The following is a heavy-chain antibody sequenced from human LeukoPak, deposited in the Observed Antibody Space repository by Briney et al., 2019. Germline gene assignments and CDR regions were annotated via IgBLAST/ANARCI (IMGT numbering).Heavy chain of an antibody. D-gene: IGHD1-26*01. CDR2: IFYSGST. V-gene: IGHV4-59*01. J-gene: IGHJ4*02. Sequence: SETLSLTCPVSGGSISSYYWSWIRQPPGKGLEWIGYIFYSGSTNYNPSLKSRVTISVDTSKNQFSLKLSSVTAADTAVYYCAKSPGELLFGYWGQGTLVTVSS. CDR3: AKSPGELLFGY. CDR1: GGSISSYY.